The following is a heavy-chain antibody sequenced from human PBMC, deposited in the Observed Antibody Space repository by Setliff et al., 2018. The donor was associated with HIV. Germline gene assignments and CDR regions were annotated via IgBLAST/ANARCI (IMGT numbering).Heavy chain of an antibody. V-gene: IGHV1-18*01. D-gene: IGHD3-22*01. CDR3: ARGAYDSTDTYYYYGMDV. J-gene: IGHJ6*02. CDR1: GYSFINYG. CDR2: ISRYSGNT. Sequence: GASVKVSCKASGYSFINYGISWVRQAPGQGPEWMGWISRYSGNTLYAQKFQGRVTMTTDTSTGTAYMELRSLRSDDTAVYYCARGAYDSTDTYYYYGMDVWGQGTSVTVSS.